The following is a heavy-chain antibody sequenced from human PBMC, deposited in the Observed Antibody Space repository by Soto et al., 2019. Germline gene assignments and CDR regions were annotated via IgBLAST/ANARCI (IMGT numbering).Heavy chain of an antibody. Sequence: EVQLVESGGGLVQPGGSLRLSCAASGFTFSTYWMTWVRQAPGKGLEWVANIKQDGSEEYYVDSVKGRLTISRDNAKNSLYLQMRSVRAEDTAVYFCARVPRNGDYLDYWGQGTLVTVSS. D-gene: IGHD4-17*01. CDR2: IKQDGSEE. J-gene: IGHJ4*02. CDR1: GFTFSTYW. V-gene: IGHV3-7*03. CDR3: ARVPRNGDYLDY.